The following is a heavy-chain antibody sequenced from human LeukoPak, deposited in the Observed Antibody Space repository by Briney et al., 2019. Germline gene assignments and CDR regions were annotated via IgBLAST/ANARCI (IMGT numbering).Heavy chain of an antibody. CDR3: ARDLELAYYDSSGYDY. CDR2: ISHDGSNT. CDR1: GFTFSRSA. J-gene: IGHJ4*02. Sequence: GRSLRLSCAASGFTFSRSAVHWVRQAPGKGLEWVAVISHDGSNTDYTDSVKGRFTISRDNAKNTLYLQMNSLRAEDTAVYYCARDLELAYYDSSGYDYWGQGTLVTVSS. V-gene: IGHV3-30*03. D-gene: IGHD3-22*01.